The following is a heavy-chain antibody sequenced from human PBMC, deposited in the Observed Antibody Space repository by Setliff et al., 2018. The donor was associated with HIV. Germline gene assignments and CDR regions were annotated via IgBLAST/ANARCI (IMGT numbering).Heavy chain of an antibody. V-gene: IGHV1-46*01. J-gene: IGHJ1*01. D-gene: IGHD3-3*01. Sequence: ASVKVSCKASGYTFSNYYIHWVRQAPGQGLEWMGIINPSAVTNYAQKFRGRLTVNRDRSTTTVHMELSSLTSDDTAVYFCASIGWYDNYFDSWGQGSLVTVSS. CDR2: INPSAVT. CDR1: GYTFSNYY. CDR3: ASIGWYDNYFDS.